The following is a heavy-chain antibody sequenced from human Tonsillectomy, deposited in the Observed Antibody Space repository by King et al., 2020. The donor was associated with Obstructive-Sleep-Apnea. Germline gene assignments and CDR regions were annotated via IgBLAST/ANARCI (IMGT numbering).Heavy chain of an antibody. CDR3: ASFEAFHI. V-gene: IGHV5-51*01. Sequence: QLVQSGAEVKKPGEFLKISCKASGYSFSTYWIGWVRQMPGKGLEWMGIVYPFDSDTRYSPSFQGQVTISADRSISTAYLQWSSLKASDTAMYYCASFEAFHIGGQGTMVTVSS. CDR1: GYSFSTYW. J-gene: IGHJ3*02. CDR2: VYPFDSDT.